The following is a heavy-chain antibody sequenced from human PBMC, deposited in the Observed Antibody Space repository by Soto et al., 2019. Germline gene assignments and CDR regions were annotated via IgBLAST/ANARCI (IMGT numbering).Heavy chain of an antibody. Sequence: EVQLVESGGGLIQPGGSLKLSCAASGFTVSSSYMSWVRQSPGKGLEWVSVTYSGDSTNYADSVKGRFTISRDNSKSTLYLQMNSLRPEDTAVYYCARDRYSGSYYFDYWGQGTLVTLSS. CDR2: TYSGDST. V-gene: IGHV3-53*01. J-gene: IGHJ4*02. D-gene: IGHD1-26*01. CDR3: ARDRYSGSYYFDY. CDR1: GFTVSSSY.